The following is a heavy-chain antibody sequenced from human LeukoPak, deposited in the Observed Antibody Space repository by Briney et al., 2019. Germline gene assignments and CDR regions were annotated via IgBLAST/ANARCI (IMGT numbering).Heavy chain of an antibody. V-gene: IGHV3-33*01. CDR3: ARDGGRLYYFDY. CDR1: GFTFSSYS. Sequence: GGSLRLSCAASGFTFSSYSMHWVRQAPGKGLEWVAVIWYDGSNKLYADSVRGRFTISRDNSENTLSLQMDSPRAEDTAVYYCARDGGRLYYFDYWGQGTLVTVSS. J-gene: IGHJ4*02. CDR2: IWYDGSNK. D-gene: IGHD1-26*01.